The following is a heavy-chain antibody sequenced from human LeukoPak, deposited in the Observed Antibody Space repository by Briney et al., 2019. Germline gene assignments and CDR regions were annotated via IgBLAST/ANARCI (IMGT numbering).Heavy chain of an antibody. CDR3: ARMGRGNTFDY. CDR1: GGSISSYY. J-gene: IGHJ4*02. D-gene: IGHD5-18*01. V-gene: IGHV4-59*01. Sequence: PSETLSLTCTVSGGSISSYYWSWIRQPPGKGLEWIGSIHYSGSSNYNPSLKSRVTISVDTSKNQFSLKLSSVPAADTAVYYCARMGRGNTFDYWGQGILVTVSS. CDR2: IHYSGSS.